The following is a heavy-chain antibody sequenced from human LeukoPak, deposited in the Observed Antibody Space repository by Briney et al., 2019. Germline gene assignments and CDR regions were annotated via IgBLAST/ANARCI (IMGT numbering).Heavy chain of an antibody. Sequence: GGSLRLSCAASGFTFSNYGMHWVRQAPGKGLEWVALIWYDGSNKYYADFVKGRFTISRDNSKNTLYLQMNSLRAEDTAVYYCAREMGLNIVATFGYWGQGTLVTVSS. CDR3: AREMGLNIVATFGY. V-gene: IGHV3-33*01. CDR2: IWYDGSNK. CDR1: GFTFSNYG. D-gene: IGHD5-12*01. J-gene: IGHJ4*02.